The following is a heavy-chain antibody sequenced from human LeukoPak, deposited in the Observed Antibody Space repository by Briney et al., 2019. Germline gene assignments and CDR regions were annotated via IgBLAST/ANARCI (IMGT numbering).Heavy chain of an antibody. Sequence: SETLSLTCAVYGGSFSGYYWSWIRQPPGKGLEWIGEINHSGSTNCNPSLKSRVTISVDTSKNQFSLKLSSVTAADTAVYYCARAGGVRRSFDYWGQGTLVTVSS. CDR1: GGSFSGYY. D-gene: IGHD3-3*01. V-gene: IGHV4-34*01. J-gene: IGHJ4*02. CDR2: INHSGST. CDR3: ARAGGVRRSFDY.